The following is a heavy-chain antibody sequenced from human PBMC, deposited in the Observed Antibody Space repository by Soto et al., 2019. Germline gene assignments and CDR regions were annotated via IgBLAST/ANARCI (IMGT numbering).Heavy chain of an antibody. V-gene: IGHV3-7*03. J-gene: IGHJ4*02. CDR2: IKQDGSEK. Sequence: SGGSLRLSCAASGFTFSSYWMIWVRQAPGKGLEWVANIKQDGSEKYYVDSVKGRFTISRDNAKNSLYLQMNSLRAEDTAVYYCARDTWDYYDSSGALDYFDYWGQGTLVTVSS. CDR1: GFTFSSYW. D-gene: IGHD3-22*01. CDR3: ARDTWDYYDSSGALDYFDY.